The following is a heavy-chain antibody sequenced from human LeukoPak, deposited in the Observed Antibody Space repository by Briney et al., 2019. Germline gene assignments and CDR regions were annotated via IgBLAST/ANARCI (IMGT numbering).Heavy chain of an antibody. CDR3: ARGPVIANYYYYYYYMDV. CDR1: GGSISSSSYY. CDR2: INHSGST. Sequence: PSETLSLTCTVSGGSISSSSYYWGWIRQPPGKGLEWIGEINHSGSTNYNPSLKSRVTISVDTSKNQFSLKLSSVTAADTAVYYCARGPVIANYYYYYYYMDVWGKGTTVTVSS. D-gene: IGHD3-16*02. J-gene: IGHJ6*03. V-gene: IGHV4-39*07.